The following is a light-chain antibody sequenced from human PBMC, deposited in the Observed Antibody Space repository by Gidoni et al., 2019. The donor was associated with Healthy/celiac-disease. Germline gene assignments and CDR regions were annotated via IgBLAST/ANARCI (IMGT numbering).Light chain of an antibody. CDR3: QQSYSTLT. CDR1: QSISSY. Sequence: DIQMTQSPSSLSASVGDRVTITCRASQSISSYLNWYQQKPGKAPKLLIYAASSLQSGVPSRFSGSGSWTDFTLTISSLQPEDFATYYCQQSYSTLTVGGGTKVEIK. J-gene: IGKJ4*01. CDR2: AAS. V-gene: IGKV1-39*01.